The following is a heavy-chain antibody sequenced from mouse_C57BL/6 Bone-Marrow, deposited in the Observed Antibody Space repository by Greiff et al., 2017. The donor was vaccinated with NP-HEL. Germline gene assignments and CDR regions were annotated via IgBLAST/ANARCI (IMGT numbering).Heavy chain of an antibody. D-gene: IGHD1-1*01. V-gene: IGHV1-72*01. CDR2: IDPNSGGT. Sequence: QVQLQQPGAELVKPGASVKLSCKASGYTFTSYWMHWVKQRPGRGLEWIGRIDPNSGGTKYNEKFKSKATLTVDKPSSTAYMQLSSLTSEDSAVYYWAREDTTVVALYYYAMDYWGQGTSVTVSS. CDR3: AREDTTVVALYYYAMDY. J-gene: IGHJ4*01. CDR1: GYTFTSYW.